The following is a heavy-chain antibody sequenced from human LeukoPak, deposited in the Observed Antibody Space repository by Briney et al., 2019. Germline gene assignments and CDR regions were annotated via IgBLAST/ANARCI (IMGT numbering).Heavy chain of an antibody. CDR2: IYYSGST. D-gene: IGHD4-17*01. J-gene: IGHJ4*02. CDR3: ARGSDYGEPFDY. Sequence: PSETLSLTCTVSCGSISSYYWSWIRQPPGKGLEWIGYIYYSGSTNYNPSLKSRVTISVDTSKNQFSLKLSSVTAADTAVYYCARGSDYGEPFDYWGQGTLVTVSS. V-gene: IGHV4-59*01. CDR1: CGSISSYY.